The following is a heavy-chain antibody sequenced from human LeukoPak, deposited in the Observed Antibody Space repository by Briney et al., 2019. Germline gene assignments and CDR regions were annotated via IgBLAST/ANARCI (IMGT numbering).Heavy chain of an antibody. J-gene: IGHJ6*02. Sequence: GGSLRPSCAASGFTFSTYAMSWVRQAPGKGLEWVSALSAGGDSTYYADSVKGRFTISRDNSRNTLYLQMNSLRAEDTGVYYCARGRTDYSSPGSVWGQGTTVTVSS. D-gene: IGHD6-13*01. CDR3: ARGRTDYSSPGSV. CDR2: LSAGGDST. V-gene: IGHV3-23*01. CDR1: GFTFSTYA.